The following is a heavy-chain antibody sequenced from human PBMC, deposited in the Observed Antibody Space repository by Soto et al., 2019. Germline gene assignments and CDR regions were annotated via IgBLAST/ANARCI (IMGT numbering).Heavy chain of an antibody. CDR1: GGSISSYY. CDR2: IYYTGTT. D-gene: IGHD3-22*01. V-gene: IGHV4-59*01. J-gene: IGHJ6*02. Sequence: SETLSLTXTVSGGSISSYYWSWIRQPPGKGLEWIAYIYYTGTTAYNSSLKSRVTISLDTPKDQFSLSLRSVTPADTAVYYCARSYSSSGYYYYGMDVWGQGTTVTVSS. CDR3: ARSYSSSGYYYYGMDV.